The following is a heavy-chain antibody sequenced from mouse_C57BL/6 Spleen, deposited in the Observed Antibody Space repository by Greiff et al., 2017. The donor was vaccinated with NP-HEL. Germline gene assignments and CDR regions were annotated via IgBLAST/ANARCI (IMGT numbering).Heavy chain of an antibody. CDR3: ARDYGSSYVRFDY. J-gene: IGHJ2*01. CDR1: GYTFTSYW. V-gene: IGHV1-52*01. Sequence: VQLQQPGAELVRPGSSVKLSCKASGYTFTSYWMHWVKQRPIQGLEWIGNIDPSDSETHYNQKFKDKATLTVDKSSSTAYMQLSSLTSEDSAVYYCARDYGSSYVRFDYWGQGTTLTVSS. D-gene: IGHD1-1*01. CDR2: IDPSDSET.